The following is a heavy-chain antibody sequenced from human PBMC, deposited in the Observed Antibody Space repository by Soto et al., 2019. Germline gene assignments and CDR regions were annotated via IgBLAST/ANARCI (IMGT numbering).Heavy chain of an antibody. D-gene: IGHD3-10*01. J-gene: IGHJ4*02. CDR1: GFTFSSYS. V-gene: IGHV3-21*01. CDR3: ARASSQYYYADY. Sequence: GGSLRLSCAASGFTFSSYSMNWVRQAPGKGLEWVSSISSSSSYIYYADSVKGRFTISRDNAKNSLYLQMNSLRAEDTAVYYCARASSQYYYADYWGQGTLVTVSS. CDR2: ISSSSSYI.